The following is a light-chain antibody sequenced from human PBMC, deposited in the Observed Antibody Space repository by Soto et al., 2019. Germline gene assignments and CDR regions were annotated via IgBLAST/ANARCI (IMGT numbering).Light chain of an antibody. Sequence: EVVLTQSPATLSLSPGDRATLSCRASQSVSSHFAWYQQKSGQAPRLPIYDASKRATGIPARFSGSGSGTDFTLTISSLEPEDFAVYYCQQRSNWPTFGQGTRLEIK. CDR2: DAS. CDR1: QSVSSH. V-gene: IGKV3-11*01. J-gene: IGKJ5*01. CDR3: QQRSNWPT.